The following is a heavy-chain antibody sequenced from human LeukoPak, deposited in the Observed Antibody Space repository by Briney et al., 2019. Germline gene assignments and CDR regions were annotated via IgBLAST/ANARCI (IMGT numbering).Heavy chain of an antibody. Sequence: PSETLSLTCTVSGYSISSGYYWGWIRQPPGKGLEWIGSIYHSGSTYYNPSLKSRVTISVDTSKNQFSLKLSSVTAADTAVYYCARGLRYCSGGRCYFSPPYYYYMDVWGKGTTVTISS. CDR3: ARGLRYCSGGRCYFSPPYYYYMDV. J-gene: IGHJ6*03. V-gene: IGHV4-38-2*02. CDR2: IYHSGST. D-gene: IGHD2-15*01. CDR1: GYSISSGYY.